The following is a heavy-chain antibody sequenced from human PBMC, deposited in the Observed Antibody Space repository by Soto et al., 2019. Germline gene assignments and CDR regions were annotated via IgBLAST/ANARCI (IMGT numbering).Heavy chain of an antibody. CDR2: IIPIFGTA. J-gene: IGHJ4*02. Sequence: QVQLVQSGAEVKKPGSSVKVSCKASGGTFSSYAISWVRQAPGQGLEWMGGIIPIFGTANYAQKFQGRVTITADESTSTAYMELSSLRSEDTAVDYCARSEFYGSGSDPIDYWGQGTLVTVSS. CDR1: GGTFSSYA. V-gene: IGHV1-69*01. D-gene: IGHD3-10*01. CDR3: ARSEFYGSGSDPIDY.